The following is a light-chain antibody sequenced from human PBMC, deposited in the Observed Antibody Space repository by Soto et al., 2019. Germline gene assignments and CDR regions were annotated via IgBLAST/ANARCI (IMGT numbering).Light chain of an antibody. Sequence: DIVMTHSPLSLPVTPGEPASISCRSSQSLLHSNGYNYLDWYLQKPGQSPQLLLYLGSKRASGVPAWFSCSGSGKDYSLKISRLEAVDVGVSYCMQALQTPPAYGGGTKVEIK. CDR3: MQALQTPPA. CDR2: LGS. J-gene: IGKJ4*01. CDR1: QSLLHSNGYNY. V-gene: IGKV2-28*01.